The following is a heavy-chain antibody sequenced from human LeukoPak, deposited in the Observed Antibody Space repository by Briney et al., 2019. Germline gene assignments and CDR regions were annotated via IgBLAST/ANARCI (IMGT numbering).Heavy chain of an antibody. CDR3: ARDLGWLQSDY. Sequence: GGSLRLSCAASGFTFSTYWMSWVRQAPGKGLEWVANIKEDESEKYYVDSMKGRLTISRDNAKNSVYLQIHNLRAEDTAVYYCARDLGWLQSDYWGQGTLVTVSS. V-gene: IGHV3-7*01. CDR2: IKEDESEK. CDR1: GFTFSTYW. D-gene: IGHD5-24*01. J-gene: IGHJ4*02.